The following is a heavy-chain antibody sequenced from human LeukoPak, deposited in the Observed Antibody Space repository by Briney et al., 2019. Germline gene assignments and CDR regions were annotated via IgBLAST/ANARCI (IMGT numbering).Heavy chain of an antibody. V-gene: IGHV3-21*01. CDR3: ARDRPRIAAARLDAFDI. Sequence: GGSLRLSCAASGFTFSSYSMNWVRQAPGKGLEWVSSISSSSSYIYYADSVKGRFTISRDNAKNSLYLQMNSLRAEDTAVYYCARDRPRIAAARLDAFDIWGQGTMVTVSS. D-gene: IGHD6-13*01. J-gene: IGHJ3*02. CDR2: ISSSSSYI. CDR1: GFTFSSYS.